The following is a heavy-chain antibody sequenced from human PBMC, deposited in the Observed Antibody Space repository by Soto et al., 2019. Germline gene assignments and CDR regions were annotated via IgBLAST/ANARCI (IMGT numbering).Heavy chain of an antibody. J-gene: IGHJ4*02. Sequence: SETLSLTCSVSGGSISSGGYYWSWIRQHPGKGLEWIGYIYYSGSTYYNPSLKSRVTISVDTSKNQFSLKLSSVTAADTAVYYCARVGRLYYDFWTGYPGPFDYWGQGTLVTVSS. CDR3: ARVGRLYYDFWTGYPGPFDY. D-gene: IGHD3-3*01. V-gene: IGHV4-31*03. CDR1: GGSISSGGYY. CDR2: IYYSGST.